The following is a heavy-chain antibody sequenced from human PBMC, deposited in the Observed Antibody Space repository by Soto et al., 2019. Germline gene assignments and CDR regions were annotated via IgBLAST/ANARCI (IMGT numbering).Heavy chain of an antibody. J-gene: IGHJ6*02. CDR2: MNPNSGNT. D-gene: IGHD5-18*01. CDR3: ARGRYSFYGMDV. V-gene: IGHV1-8*01. CDR1: GYTFTSYD. Sequence: ASVKVSCKASGYTFTSYDINWVRQATGQGLEWMGWMNPNSGNTGYAQKFQGRVTMTRNTSISTAYMELSSLRSEDTAVYYCARGRYSFYGMDVWGQGTTVTVSS.